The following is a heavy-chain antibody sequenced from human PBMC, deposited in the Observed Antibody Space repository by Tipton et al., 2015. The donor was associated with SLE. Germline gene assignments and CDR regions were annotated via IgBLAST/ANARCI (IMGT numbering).Heavy chain of an antibody. J-gene: IGHJ4*02. D-gene: IGHD3-22*01. CDR3: ARVPPIDYYDSSGYFDY. V-gene: IGHV4-34*01. Sequence: LRLSCAVYGGSFSGYYWSWIRQPPGKGLEWIGEINHSGSTNYNASLKSRVTISVDTSKNQFSLKLSSVTAADTAVYFCARVPPIDYYDSSGYFDYWGQGTLVTVSS. CDR2: INHSGST. CDR1: GGSFSGYY.